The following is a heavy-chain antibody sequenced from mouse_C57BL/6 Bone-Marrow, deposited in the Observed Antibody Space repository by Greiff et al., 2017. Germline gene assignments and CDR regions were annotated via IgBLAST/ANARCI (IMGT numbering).Heavy chain of an antibody. J-gene: IGHJ4*01. Sequence: EVQGVESGGGLVQPKGSLKLSCAASGFSFNTYAMNWVRQAPGKGLEWVARIRSKSNNYATYYADSVKDRFTISRDDSESMLYLQMNNLKTEDTAMYYCVRHNYGSSHWAMDYWGQGTSVTVSS. V-gene: IGHV10-1*01. CDR1: GFSFNTYA. CDR2: IRSKSNNYAT. CDR3: VRHNYGSSHWAMDY. D-gene: IGHD1-1*01.